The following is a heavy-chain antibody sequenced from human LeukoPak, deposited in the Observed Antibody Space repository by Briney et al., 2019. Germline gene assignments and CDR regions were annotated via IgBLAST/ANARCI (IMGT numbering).Heavy chain of an antibody. CDR1: GFTFSSYW. Sequence: GGSLRLSCAASGFTFSSYWMSWVRQAPGKGLEWVANIKQYGSEKYYVDSVKGRFTISRDNAKNSLYLQMNSLRAEDTAVYYCARSPNCSGGSCYIFGYFDYWGQGTLVTVSS. J-gene: IGHJ4*02. CDR3: ARSPNCSGGSCYIFGYFDY. D-gene: IGHD2-15*01. V-gene: IGHV3-7*03. CDR2: IKQYGSEK.